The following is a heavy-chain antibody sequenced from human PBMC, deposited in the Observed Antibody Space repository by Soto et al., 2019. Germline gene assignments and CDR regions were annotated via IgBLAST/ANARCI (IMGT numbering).Heavy chain of an antibody. Sequence: QVQLQESGPGLVRPSQTLSVTCTVSGGSVSSGSYFWTWIRQHPGKGLEWMGYTHYSGSTFYNPSLKRRLTISADTSKNQVSLTLKSVTAADTAVYYCARVDTSMVNYFDYWGQGILVAVSS. CDR2: THYSGST. CDR3: ARVDTSMVNYFDY. J-gene: IGHJ4*02. V-gene: IGHV4-31*03. D-gene: IGHD5-18*01. CDR1: GGSVSSGSYF.